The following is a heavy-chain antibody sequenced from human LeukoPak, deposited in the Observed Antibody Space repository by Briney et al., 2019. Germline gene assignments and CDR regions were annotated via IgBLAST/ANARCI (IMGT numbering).Heavy chain of an antibody. CDR2: INPNSGGT. CDR3: ASIGPHTYYYGSGSPDY. J-gene: IGHJ4*02. Sequence: ASVKVSCKASGYTFTGYYMHWVRQAPGQGLEWMGRINPNSGGTNYAQKFQGRVTMIRDTSISTAYMELSRLRSDDTAVYYCASIGPHTYYYGSGSPDYWGQGTLVTVSS. V-gene: IGHV1-2*06. CDR1: GYTFTGYY. D-gene: IGHD3-10*01.